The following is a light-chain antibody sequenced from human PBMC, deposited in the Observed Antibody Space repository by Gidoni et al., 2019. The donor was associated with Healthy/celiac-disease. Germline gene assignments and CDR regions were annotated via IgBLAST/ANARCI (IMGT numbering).Light chain of an antibody. V-gene: IGLV2-8*01. CDR3: SSYAGSNNYV. Sequence: QSALTQPPSASGSPGQSVTIPCTRTSSDVGGYNYVSWYQQHPGKAPKLMIYEVSKRPSGVPDRFSGSKSGNTASLTVSGLQAEDEADYYCSSYAGSNNYVFGTGTKVTV. J-gene: IGLJ1*01. CDR2: EVS. CDR1: SSDVGGYNY.